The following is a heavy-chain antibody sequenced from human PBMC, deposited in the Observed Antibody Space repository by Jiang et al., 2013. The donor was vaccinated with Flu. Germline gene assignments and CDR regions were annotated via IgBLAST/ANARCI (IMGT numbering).Heavy chain of an antibody. V-gene: IGHV4-34*01. Sequence: LLKPSETLSLTCAVYGGSFRGHYWSWIRQSPGKGLEWIGEINHSGNTKYNPSLNSRVTISVDASKNQFSPKLRSVTAADTAVYYCASGPGLELQRDAFDIWGQGTMVTVSA. CDR1: GGSFRGHY. CDR3: ASGPGLELQRDAFDI. J-gene: IGHJ3*02. D-gene: IGHD3-16*01. CDR2: INHSGNT.